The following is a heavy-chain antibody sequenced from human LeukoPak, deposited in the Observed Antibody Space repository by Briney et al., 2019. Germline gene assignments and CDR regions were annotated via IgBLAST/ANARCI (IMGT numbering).Heavy chain of an antibody. V-gene: IGHV3-21*01. J-gene: IGHJ4*02. CDR2: IRSRSSYI. Sequence: GGSLRLSCAASGFTFSSYSMNWVRQAPGKGLEWVSSIRSRSSYIYYADSVKGRFTISRDNAKKSLYLQMNSLRAEDTAVYYCARGVFEYYYDSSGSPNFDYWGQGTLVTVSS. D-gene: IGHD3-22*01. CDR3: ARGVFEYYYDSSGSPNFDY. CDR1: GFTFSSYS.